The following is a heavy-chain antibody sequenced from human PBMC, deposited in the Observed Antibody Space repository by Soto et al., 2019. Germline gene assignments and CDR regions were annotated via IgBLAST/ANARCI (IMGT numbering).Heavy chain of an antibody. J-gene: IGHJ4*02. CDR3: AKDSGREQWLALFDY. CDR1: GFTFSSYG. CDR2: ISYDGNNN. D-gene: IGHD6-19*01. Sequence: GGSLRLSCAASGFTFSSYGMNWVRQAPGKGLEWVAVISYDGNNNYYADSVKGRSTISRDNSKNTLYLQMNSLRVEDTAVYYCAKDSGREQWLALFDYWGQGTLVTVSS. V-gene: IGHV3-30*18.